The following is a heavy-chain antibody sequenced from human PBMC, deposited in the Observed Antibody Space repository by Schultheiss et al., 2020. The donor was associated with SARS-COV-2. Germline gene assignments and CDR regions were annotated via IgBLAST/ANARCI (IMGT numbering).Heavy chain of an antibody. J-gene: IGHJ4*02. CDR1: GGSFSGYY. Sequence: SETLSLTCAVYGGSFSGYYWSWIRQPPGKGLEWIGEINHSGSTNYNPSLKSRVTISVDTSKNQFSLKLSSVTAADTAVYYCARGRTIFGVVNRYYFDYWGQGTLVTVSS. V-gene: IGHV4-34*01. CDR3: ARGRTIFGVVNRYYFDY. D-gene: IGHD3-3*01. CDR2: INHSGST.